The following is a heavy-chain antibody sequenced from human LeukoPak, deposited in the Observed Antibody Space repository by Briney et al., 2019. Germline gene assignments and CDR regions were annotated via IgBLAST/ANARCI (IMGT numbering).Heavy chain of an antibody. CDR2: ISGSGGST. J-gene: IGHJ4*02. V-gene: IGHV3-23*01. D-gene: IGHD6-13*01. Sequence: GGSLSFSSAASGFTFSSNGWNWDAQAQGKGLKGSSPISGSGGSTYYADSVKGRFTISRDNSKNTLYLQMNSLRAEDTAVYYCAKDHYSSSWQGFDYWGQGTLVTVSS. CDR1: GFTFSSNG. CDR3: AKDHYSSSWQGFDY.